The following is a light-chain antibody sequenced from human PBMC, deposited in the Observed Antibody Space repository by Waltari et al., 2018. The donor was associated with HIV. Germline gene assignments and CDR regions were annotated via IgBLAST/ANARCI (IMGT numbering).Light chain of an antibody. J-gene: IGLJ2*01. CDR2: RDT. Sequence: SYDLTQPLSVSVARGQTATISCGGENIGRKDVHWYQQKPGQAPLLVIYRDTHRPSGIPDRFSGSNSGNTATLTISRAQPGDEADFYCQVWDSSTAFFGGGTKLTVL. CDR3: QVWDSSTAF. V-gene: IGLV3-9*01. CDR1: NIGRKD.